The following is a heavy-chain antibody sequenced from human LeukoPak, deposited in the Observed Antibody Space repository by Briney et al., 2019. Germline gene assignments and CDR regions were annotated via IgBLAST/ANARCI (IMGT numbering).Heavy chain of an antibody. V-gene: IGHV4-38-2*01. Sequence: SETLSLTCAVSGYSISSGYYWGWIRQPPGKGLEWIGSIYHSGSTYYNPPLKSRVTISVDTSKNQFSLKLSSVTAADTAVYYCARLTVVPAARIDYWGQGTLVTVSS. CDR1: GYSISSGYY. CDR2: IYHSGST. J-gene: IGHJ4*02. CDR3: ARLTVVPAARIDY. D-gene: IGHD2-2*01.